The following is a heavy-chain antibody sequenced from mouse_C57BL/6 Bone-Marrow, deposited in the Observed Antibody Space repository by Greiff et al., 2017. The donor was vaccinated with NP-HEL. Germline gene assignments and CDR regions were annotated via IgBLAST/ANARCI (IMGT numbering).Heavy chain of an antibody. CDR3: ARGYYGSNYFDY. Sequence: LQESGPELVKPGASVKISCKASGYAFSSSWMNWVKQRPGKGLEWIGRIYPGDGDTNYNGKFKGKATLTADKSSSTAYMQLSSLTSEDSAVYVCARGYYGSNYFDYWGQGTTLTGSS. CDR2: IYPGDGDT. CDR1: GYAFSSSW. J-gene: IGHJ2*01. V-gene: IGHV1-82*01. D-gene: IGHD1-1*01.